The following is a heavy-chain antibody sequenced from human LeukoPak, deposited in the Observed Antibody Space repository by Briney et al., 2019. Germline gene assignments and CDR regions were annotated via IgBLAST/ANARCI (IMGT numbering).Heavy chain of an antibody. J-gene: IGHJ6*02. Sequence: ASVKVSCKASGYTFTSYDINWVRQATGQGLEWMGWMNPNSGNTGYAQKFQGRVTMTRNTSISTAYMELSSLRSEDTVVYYCARWGWSERGYYYGMDVWGQGTTVTVSS. CDR1: GYTFTSYD. CDR2: MNPNSGNT. CDR3: ARWGWSERGYYYGMDV. V-gene: IGHV1-8*01. D-gene: IGHD6-19*01.